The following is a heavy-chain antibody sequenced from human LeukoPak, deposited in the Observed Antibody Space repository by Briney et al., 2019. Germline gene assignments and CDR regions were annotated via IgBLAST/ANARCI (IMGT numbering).Heavy chain of an antibody. Sequence: GASVKVSCKASGYTFTGYYMHWVRQAPGQGLEWMGWINPNSGGTNYAQKFQGRVTMTRDTSISTAYMELSRLRSDDTAVYYCARVRPYGSGSYYLSYYYYYMDVWGKGTTVTVSS. CDR1: GYTFTGYY. V-gene: IGHV1-2*02. CDR3: ARVRPYGSGSYYLSYYYYYMDV. D-gene: IGHD3-10*01. J-gene: IGHJ6*03. CDR2: INPNSGGT.